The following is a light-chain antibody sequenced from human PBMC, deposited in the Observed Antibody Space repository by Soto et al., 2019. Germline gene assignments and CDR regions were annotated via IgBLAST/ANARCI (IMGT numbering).Light chain of an antibody. Sequence: EIVLTQSPATLSVSPGEGVTLSCRASQSIGTYLAWYRQKPGQAPRLLIYDTSNRATGTPDRFSGSGSGTGFTLTISSLEPEVFAVYYCQHYLDWPWTFGQGTKVEIK. CDR3: QHYLDWPWT. CDR1: QSIGTY. J-gene: IGKJ1*01. CDR2: DTS. V-gene: IGKV3-11*01.